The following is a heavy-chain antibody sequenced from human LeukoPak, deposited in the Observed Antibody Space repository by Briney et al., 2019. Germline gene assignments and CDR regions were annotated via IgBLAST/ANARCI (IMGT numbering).Heavy chain of an antibody. J-gene: IGHJ3*02. CDR1: GGSISSGGYY. Sequence: SETLSLTCTVSGGSISSGGYYWSWIRQPPGKGLEWIGYIYHSGSTYYNPSLKSRVTISVDRSKNQFSLKLSSVTAADTAVYYCARDSYYYDSLHAFDIWGQGTMVTVSS. CDR2: IYHSGST. D-gene: IGHD3-22*01. CDR3: ARDSYYYDSLHAFDI. V-gene: IGHV4-30-2*01.